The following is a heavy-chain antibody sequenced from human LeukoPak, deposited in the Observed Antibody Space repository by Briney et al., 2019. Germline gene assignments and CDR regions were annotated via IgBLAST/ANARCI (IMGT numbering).Heavy chain of an antibody. CDR2: IYYSGST. J-gene: IGHJ6*02. CDR1: GGSISSYY. CDR3: ARSYSYYYYYYGMDV. Sequence: ASETLSLTCTVSGGSISSYYWSWIRQPPGKGLEWIGYIYYSGSTNYNPSLKSRVTISVDTSKNQFSLKLSSVTAADTAVYYCARSYSYYYYYYGMDVWGQGTTVTVSS. D-gene: IGHD4-11*01. V-gene: IGHV4-59*01.